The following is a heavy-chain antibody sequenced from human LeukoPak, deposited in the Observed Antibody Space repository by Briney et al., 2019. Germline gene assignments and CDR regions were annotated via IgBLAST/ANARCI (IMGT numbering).Heavy chain of an antibody. CDR3: ATRGYCSSTSCPRTQYYYYYYMDV. D-gene: IGHD2-2*01. CDR2: IIPISGTA. Sequence: SVKVSCKASGGTFSSYAISWVRQAPGQGLEWMGRIIPISGTANYAQKFQGRVTITTDESTSTDYMELSSLRSEDTAVYYCATRGYCSSTSCPRTQYYYYYYMDVWGKGTTVTVSS. J-gene: IGHJ6*03. CDR1: GGTFSSYA. V-gene: IGHV1-69*05.